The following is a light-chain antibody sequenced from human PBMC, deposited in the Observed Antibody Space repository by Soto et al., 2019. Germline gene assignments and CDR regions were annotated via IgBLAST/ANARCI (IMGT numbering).Light chain of an antibody. Sequence: EIVMTQSPPTLSVSPGERATLSCRASQSVSSNLAWYQQKPGQAPRLLIYGASTGATGIPARFSGSGSGTDFILTVSSLQSEDFAVYYCQQYANGPRTFGQGT. J-gene: IGKJ1*01. CDR2: GAS. V-gene: IGKV3-15*01. CDR3: QQYANGPRT. CDR1: QSVSSN.